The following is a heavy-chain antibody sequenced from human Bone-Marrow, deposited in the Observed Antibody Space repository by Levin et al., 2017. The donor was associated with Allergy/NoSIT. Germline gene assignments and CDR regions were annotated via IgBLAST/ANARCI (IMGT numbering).Heavy chain of an antibody. D-gene: IGHD5-24*01. CDR2: IRSAVYGAAP. J-gene: IGHJ4*02. Sequence: GESLKISCRGSGFTFGRYALTWFRQAPGKGLEWVGFIRSAVYGAAPEYAASVKDRFIISRDDSASTFYLQMNSLQTEDTAIYYCSRKRWLLGLDFDNWGQGTLVTVSS. CDR1: GFTFGRYA. CDR3: SRKRWLLGLDFDN. V-gene: IGHV3-49*03.